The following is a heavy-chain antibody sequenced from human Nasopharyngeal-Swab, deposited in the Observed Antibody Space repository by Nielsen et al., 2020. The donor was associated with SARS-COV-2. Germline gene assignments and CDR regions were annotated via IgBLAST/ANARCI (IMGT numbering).Heavy chain of an antibody. CDR3: ARFALGGCGGSCFYFDS. D-gene: IGHD2-15*01. V-gene: IGHV4-31*03. Sequence: SETLSLTCTVSGGSISSGGYYWSWIRQHPGKGLEWIGEIYHSGSTNYNPSLESRLTISVDNSKNQFSLRLTSVTAADTAVYYCARFALGGCGGSCFYFDSWGQGTLVTVSS. CDR2: IYHSGST. J-gene: IGHJ4*02. CDR1: GGSISSGGYY.